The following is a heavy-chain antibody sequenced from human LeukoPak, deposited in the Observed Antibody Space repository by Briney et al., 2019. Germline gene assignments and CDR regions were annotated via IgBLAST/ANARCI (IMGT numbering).Heavy chain of an antibody. J-gene: IGHJ3*02. D-gene: IGHD3-10*01. CDR2: INHSGST. CDR3: ARGPGGGSSPNDAFDI. Sequence: SETLSLTCAVYGGSFSGYYWSWIRQPPGKGLEWIGEINHSGSTNYTPSLKSRVTISVDTSKNQFSLKLSSVTAADTAVYYCARGPGGGSSPNDAFDIWGQGTMVTVSS. CDR1: GGSFSGYY. V-gene: IGHV4-34*01.